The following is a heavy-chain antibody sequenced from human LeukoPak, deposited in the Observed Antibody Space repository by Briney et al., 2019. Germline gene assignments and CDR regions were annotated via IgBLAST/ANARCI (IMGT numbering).Heavy chain of an antibody. J-gene: IGHJ4*02. CDR3: TKDRDYGDSDY. Sequence: GGSLRLSCAASGFTFSSYAMSWVRQAPGKGLEWVSAISGSGGSTYYADSVKGRFTISRDNSKNTLYLQMNSLRAEYTAVYYCTKDRDYGDSDYWGQGTLVTVSS. CDR1: GFTFSSYA. V-gene: IGHV3-23*01. D-gene: IGHD4-17*01. CDR2: ISGSGGST.